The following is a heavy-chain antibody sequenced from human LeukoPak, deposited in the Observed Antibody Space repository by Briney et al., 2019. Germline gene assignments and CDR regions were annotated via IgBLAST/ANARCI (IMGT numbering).Heavy chain of an antibody. CDR1: GGSFSGYY. J-gene: IGHJ4*02. D-gene: IGHD6-19*01. CDR3: ARAPGLQWSRKIGYY. V-gene: IGHV4-34*01. Sequence: SETLSLTCAVYGGSFSGYYWSWIRQPPGKGLEWIGEINHSGSTNYNPSPKSRVTMSVDTSKNQFSLKLSSVTAADTAVYYCARAPGLQWSRKIGYYWGQGTLVTVSS. CDR2: INHSGST.